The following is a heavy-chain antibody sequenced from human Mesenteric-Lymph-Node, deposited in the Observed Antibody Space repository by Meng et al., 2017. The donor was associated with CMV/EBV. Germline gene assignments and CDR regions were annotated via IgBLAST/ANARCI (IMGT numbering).Heavy chain of an antibody. Sequence: LSLTCAASGFTFSSYAMSWVRQAPGKGLEWVSAISGNVDSTYYADSVKGRFTVSRDNSKNILFLQMNSLRAEDTAVYYCARGRGIPMVRGVIKRDYYFDYWGQGTLVTVSS. CDR1: GFTFSSYA. CDR2: ISGNVDST. CDR3: ARGRGIPMVRGVIKRDYYFDY. V-gene: IGHV3-23*01. D-gene: IGHD3-10*01. J-gene: IGHJ4*02.